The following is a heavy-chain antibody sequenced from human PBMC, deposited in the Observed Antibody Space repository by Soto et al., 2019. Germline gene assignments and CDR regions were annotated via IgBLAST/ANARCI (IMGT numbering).Heavy chain of an antibody. CDR1: GGSFSGYY. CDR2: INHSGST. D-gene: IGHD6-13*01. J-gene: IGHJ6*02. Sequence: SETLSLTCAVYGGSFSGYYWSWIRQPPGKGLEWIGEINHSGSTNYNPSLKSRVTISVDTSKNQFSLKLSSVTAADTAVYYCARASQQLLYRYYYGMDVWGQGTTVTVSS. CDR3: ARASQQLLYRYYYGMDV. V-gene: IGHV4-34*01.